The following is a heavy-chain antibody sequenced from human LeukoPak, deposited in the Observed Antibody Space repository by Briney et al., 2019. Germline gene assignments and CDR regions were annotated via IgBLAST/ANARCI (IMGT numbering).Heavy chain of an antibody. V-gene: IGHV3-30*02. Sequence: QSGGSLRLSCVALEFEPTYFWMTWVRQAPGKGLEWVAFIRYDGTNKYYADSVKGRFTISRDNSKNTLYLQMNSLRAEDTAVYYCAKAYDSSGYYQSISDFSFGYWGQGTLVTVSS. CDR3: AKAYDSSGYYQSISDFSFGY. J-gene: IGHJ4*02. D-gene: IGHD3-22*01. CDR2: IRYDGTNK. CDR1: EFEPTYFW.